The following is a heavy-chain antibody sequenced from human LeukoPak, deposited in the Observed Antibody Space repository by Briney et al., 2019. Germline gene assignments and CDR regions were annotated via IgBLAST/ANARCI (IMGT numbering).Heavy chain of an antibody. CDR2: ISSSGAYI. CDR1: GFTFSTYS. J-gene: IGHJ4*02. V-gene: IGHV3-21*01. CDR3: VGNYYDSSGLDY. D-gene: IGHD3-22*01. Sequence: GGSLRLSCAASGFTFSTYSMNWDRQAPGKGLECVSSISSSGAYIYYADSVMGRFTISRDNAKKSLYLQMNSLRAEDTAICYCVGNYYDSSGLDYWGQGTLVTVSS.